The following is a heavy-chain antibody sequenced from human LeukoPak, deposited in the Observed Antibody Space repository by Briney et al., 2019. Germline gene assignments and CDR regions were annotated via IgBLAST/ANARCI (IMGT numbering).Heavy chain of an antibody. CDR1: GGSISSYY. CDR3: ARGPVSAGV. CDR2: IYYSGST. Sequence: SETLSLTCTVSGGSISSYYCSWIRQPPGKGLEWIGYIYYSGSTNYNPSLKSRVTISVDTSKNQFSLKLSSVTAADTAVYYCARGPVSAGVWGQGTLVTVSS. V-gene: IGHV4-59*01. J-gene: IGHJ4*02. D-gene: IGHD4-17*01.